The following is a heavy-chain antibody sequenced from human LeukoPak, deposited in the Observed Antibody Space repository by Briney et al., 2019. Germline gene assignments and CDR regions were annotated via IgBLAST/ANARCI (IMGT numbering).Heavy chain of an antibody. CDR3: AKAVGARRPVVKNHFDY. J-gene: IGHJ4*01. CDR2: ISGSGGST. V-gene: IGHV3-23*01. D-gene: IGHD1-26*01. CDR1: GFTFSSYA. Sequence: PGGSLRLSCAASGFTFSSYAMSWVRQAPGKGLEWVSAISGSGGSTYYADSVKGRFTISRDNSKNTLYLQMNSLRAEDTAVYYCAKAVGARRPVVKNHFDYWGQGTLVTVSS.